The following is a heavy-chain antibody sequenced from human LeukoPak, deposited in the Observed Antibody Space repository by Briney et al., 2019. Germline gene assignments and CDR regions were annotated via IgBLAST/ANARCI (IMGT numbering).Heavy chain of an antibody. CDR2: ISGSGGST. J-gene: IGHJ4*02. CDR3: ANSPKSDY. CDR1: GFTFSSYS. Sequence: PGGFLRLSCAASGFTFSSYSMNWVRQAPGKGLEWLSAISGSGGSTYYADSVQGRFTISRDNSKNTLYLQMSSLRAEDTAVYYCANSPKSDYWGQGTLVTVSS. V-gene: IGHV3-23*01.